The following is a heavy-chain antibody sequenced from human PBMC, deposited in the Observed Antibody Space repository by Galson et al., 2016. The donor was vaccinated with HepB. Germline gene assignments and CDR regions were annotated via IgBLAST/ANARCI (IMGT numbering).Heavy chain of an antibody. V-gene: IGHV1-24*01. J-gene: IGHJ4*02. CDR3: ATAIENYYDSRGYFALDY. CDR1: GYTLNEVS. CDR2: FDPEDGEI. D-gene: IGHD3-22*01. Sequence: SVKVSCKVSGYTLNEVSMDWVRQAPGKGLEWLGGFDPEDGEIIYAQKFRGRVTMTEDTSTDTAYMELSSLRSEDTAVYYCATAIENYYDSRGYFALDYWGQGTLVTGSS.